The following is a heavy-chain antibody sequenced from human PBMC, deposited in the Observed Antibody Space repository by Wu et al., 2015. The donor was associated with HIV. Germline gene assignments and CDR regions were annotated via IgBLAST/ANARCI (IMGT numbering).Heavy chain of an antibody. CDR2: VDPNSGDT. CDR3: ARDFSDYYEPGLIRGDYYGMDV. Sequence: QVQLVQSGAEVKKPGASVKVSCTASGYSFIAYYIHWLRQAPGQGLEWMGWVDPNSGDTNYAQEFQGGVTMTRDTSISTAYMELSSLRSDDTAVYYCARDFSDYYEPGLIRGDYYGMDVWGQGTTVTVSS. CDR1: GYSFIAYY. D-gene: IGHD3-22*01. J-gene: IGHJ6*02. V-gene: IGHV1-2*02.